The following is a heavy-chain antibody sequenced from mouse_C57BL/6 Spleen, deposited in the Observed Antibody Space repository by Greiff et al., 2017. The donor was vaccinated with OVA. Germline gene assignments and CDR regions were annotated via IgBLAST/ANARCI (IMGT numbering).Heavy chain of an antibody. J-gene: IGHJ3*01. D-gene: IGHD1-1*01. CDR1: GYTFTSYG. Sequence: EVKLMESGAELVRPGSSVKMSCKTSGYTFTSYGINWVKQRPGQGLEWIGYIYIGNGYTEYNEKFKGKATLTSDTSSSTAYMQLSSLTSEDSAIYFCARLEYYGSSPLFAYWGQGTLVTVSA. CDR2: IYIGNGYT. V-gene: IGHV1-58*01. CDR3: ARLEYYGSSPLFAY.